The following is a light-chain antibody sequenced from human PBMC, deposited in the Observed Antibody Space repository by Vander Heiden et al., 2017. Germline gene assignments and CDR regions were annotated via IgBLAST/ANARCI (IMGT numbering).Light chain of an antibody. J-gene: IGKJ1*01. CDR3: QQYNSYAGT. CDR1: QSISSW. CDR2: AAS. V-gene: IGKV1-5*01. Sequence: HCPSTLSTSVGDRVTITCRASQSISSWLAWYQQKPGKAPKLLIYAASSLESGVPSRFSGSGSGTEFTLTISSLQPDDFATYYCQQYNSYAGTFGQGTKVEIK.